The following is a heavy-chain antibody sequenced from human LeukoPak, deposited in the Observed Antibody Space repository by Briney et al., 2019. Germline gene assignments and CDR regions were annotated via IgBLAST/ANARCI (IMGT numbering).Heavy chain of an antibody. D-gene: IGHD3-16*02. CDR2: IYYSGST. CDR1: GGSFSGYY. V-gene: IGHV4-59*08. Sequence: PSETLSLTCAVYGGSFSGYYWSWIRQPPGKGLEWIGYIYYSGSTYYNPSLKSRVTISVDTSKNQFSLKLSSVTAADTAVYYCARLVITFGGVIVAFDYWGQGTLVTVSS. CDR3: ARLVITFGGVIVAFDY. J-gene: IGHJ4*02.